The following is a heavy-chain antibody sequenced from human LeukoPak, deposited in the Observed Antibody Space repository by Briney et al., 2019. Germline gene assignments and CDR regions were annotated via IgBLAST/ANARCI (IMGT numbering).Heavy chain of an antibody. V-gene: IGHV1-18*01. J-gene: IGHJ4*02. Sequence: ASVKVSCKASGYTFRNYGISWVRQAPGQGLEWMGWISAYNGDTNYAQKFQGRVTMTTDTSTSTAYMELRSLRSDDTAVYYCARDINYYDSSGTYYFDYWGQGTLVTVSS. CDR2: ISAYNGDT. CDR3: ARDINYYDSSGTYYFDY. CDR1: GYTFRNYG. D-gene: IGHD3-22*01.